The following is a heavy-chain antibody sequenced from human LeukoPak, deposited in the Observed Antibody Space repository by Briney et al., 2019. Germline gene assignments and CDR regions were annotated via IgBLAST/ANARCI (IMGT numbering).Heavy chain of an antibody. CDR3: ARVGWVETGTEIFGGFDF. V-gene: IGHV3-23*01. Sequence: PGGSLRPSCAASGFTFSSYAMSWVRQAPGKGLEWVSGISGSGGSTYYADSVKGRFTISRDNSKNTLYLQMNSLRAEDTAMYYCARVGWVETGTEIFGGFDFWGQGTLVTVSS. CDR2: ISGSGGST. CDR1: GFTFSSYA. D-gene: IGHD3-10*01. J-gene: IGHJ4*02.